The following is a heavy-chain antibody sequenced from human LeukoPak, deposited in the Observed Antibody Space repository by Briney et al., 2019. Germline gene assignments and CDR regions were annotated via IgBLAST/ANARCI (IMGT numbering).Heavy chain of an antibody. CDR3: AKDSDIVVVPAFDY. J-gene: IGHJ4*02. D-gene: IGHD2-2*01. V-gene: IGHV3-30-3*01. Sequence: SGGSLRLSCAASGFTFSSYAMHWVRQAPGKGLEWVAVISYDGSNKYYADSVKGRFTISRDNSKNTLYLQMNSLRAEDTAVYYCAKDSDIVVVPAFDYWGQGTLVTVSS. CDR2: ISYDGSNK. CDR1: GFTFSSYA.